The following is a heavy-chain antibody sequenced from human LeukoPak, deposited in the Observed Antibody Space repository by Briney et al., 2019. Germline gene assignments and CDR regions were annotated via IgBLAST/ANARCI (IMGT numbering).Heavy chain of an antibody. J-gene: IGHJ6*03. CDR3: ARDRGSYHWFYYYYMDV. CDR1: GYTFTGYW. CDR2: INTITGNP. D-gene: IGHD3-9*01. V-gene: IGHV7-4-1*02. Sequence: GASVKVSCKAFGYTFTGYWMHWVRQAPGQGLEWMGWINTITGNPTYAQGFTGRFVFSLDTSVSTAYLQISSLKAEDTAVYYCARDRGSYHWFYYYYMDVWGKGTTVTVSS.